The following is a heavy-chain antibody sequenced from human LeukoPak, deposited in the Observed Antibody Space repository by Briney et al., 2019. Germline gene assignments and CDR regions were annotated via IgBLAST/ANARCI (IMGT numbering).Heavy chain of an antibody. V-gene: IGHV3-74*01. J-gene: IGHJ4*02. D-gene: IGHD2/OR15-2a*01. CDR1: GNYW. CDR3: VSFYEAY. Sequence: GGSLRLSCAAPGNYWMHWVRQAPGKGLVWVSHINSDGSWTSYADSVKGRFTISKDNAKNTVYLQMNNLRAEDTAVYYCVSFYEAYWGRGTLVTISS. CDR2: INSDGSWT.